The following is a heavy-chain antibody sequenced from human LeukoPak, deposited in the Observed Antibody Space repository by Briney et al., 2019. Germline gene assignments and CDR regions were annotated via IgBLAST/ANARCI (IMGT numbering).Heavy chain of an antibody. CDR1: GFTFSDYY. Sequence: GGSLRLSCAASGFTFSDYYMSWIRQAPGKGLEWVSYISSSGSTIYYADYVKGRFTISRDNSNNSLFVQMNSLRAEDTAVYFCAKSRSGSANWVFQIFDNWGQGTLVTVSS. CDR3: AKSRSGSANWVFQIFDN. J-gene: IGHJ4*02. V-gene: IGHV3-11*01. D-gene: IGHD3-9*01. CDR2: ISSSGSTI.